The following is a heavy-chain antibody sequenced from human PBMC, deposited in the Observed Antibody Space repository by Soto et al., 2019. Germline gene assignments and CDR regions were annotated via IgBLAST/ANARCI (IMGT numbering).Heavy chain of an antibody. Sequence: QVQLEQSGGGVVQPGGSLRLSCVVPGSIFIGYGMHWVRQAPGKGLEWVAVIWHDGREIYYADSVKGRFTISRDNSKTALYLQMNSLRAEDTAVYYRARDGLRGTAFRGFLDYGGQGTLVTVSS. CDR1: GSIFIGYG. CDR3: ARDGLRGTAFRGFLDY. D-gene: IGHD1-7*01. V-gene: IGHV3-33*01. CDR2: IWHDGREI. J-gene: IGHJ4*02.